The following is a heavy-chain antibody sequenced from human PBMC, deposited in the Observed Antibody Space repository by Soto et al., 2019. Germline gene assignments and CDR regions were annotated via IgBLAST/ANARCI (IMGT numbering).Heavy chain of an antibody. J-gene: IGHJ3*02. CDR3: LRYSRVAIDGVDI. V-gene: IGHV4-38-2*01. CDR1: GVSISSAYY. D-gene: IGHD3-3*01. CDR2: MFHSGDT. Sequence: SEALSIRFDCSGVSISSAYYPGLFCQSSGLGLKWIARMFHSGDTLYNQSLKSRVTTAVDTSKNQVSLEMTSVTAADTAMYYCLRYSRVAIDGVDILCECTVVP.